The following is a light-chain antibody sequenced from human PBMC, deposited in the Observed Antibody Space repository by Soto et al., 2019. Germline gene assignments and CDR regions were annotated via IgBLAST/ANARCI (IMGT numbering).Light chain of an antibody. J-gene: IGKJ4*01. V-gene: IGKV3-11*01. CDR2: GAS. CDR1: QSVSSN. Sequence: EIVVTQSTATLSVSPGERATLSCRASQSVSSNLAWYQQKPGQAPRLLIYGASTRATGIPARFSGSGSETDFTLTISSLEPEDSAVYYCQQRSNWPSLTFAGLTKVAIK. CDR3: QQRSNWPSLT.